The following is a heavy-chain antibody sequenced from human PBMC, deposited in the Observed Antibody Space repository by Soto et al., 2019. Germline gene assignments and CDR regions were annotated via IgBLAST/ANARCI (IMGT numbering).Heavy chain of an antibody. D-gene: IGHD3-22*01. CDR2: IHHSGST. Sequence: SETLSLNCAVSAGSIGSRNWWTWVRQSPGKGLEWIGEIHHSGSTNYNPSLKSRVTISVDNSKNQFSLKLTSVTAADTAVYYCARTSYYDSSGYYGMDVWGQGTTVTVSS. V-gene: IGHV4-4*02. CDR1: AGSIGSRNW. CDR3: ARTSYYDSSGYYGMDV. J-gene: IGHJ6*02.